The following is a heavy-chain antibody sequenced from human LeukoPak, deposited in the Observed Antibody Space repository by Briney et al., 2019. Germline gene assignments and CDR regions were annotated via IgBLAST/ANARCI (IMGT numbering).Heavy chain of an antibody. J-gene: IGHJ6*02. Sequence: GASLRLSCAASGFTFSSYAMSWVRQAPGKGLXXXXXXXGSGGSTYYADSVKGRFTISRDNSKNTLYLQMNSLRAEDTAVYYCAKGGDGRYYDSSGSFFYYYGMDVWGQGTTVTVSS. CDR1: GFTFSSYA. D-gene: IGHD3-22*01. CDR2: XXGSGGST. V-gene: IGHV3-23*01. CDR3: AKGGDGRYYDSSGSFFYYYGMDV.